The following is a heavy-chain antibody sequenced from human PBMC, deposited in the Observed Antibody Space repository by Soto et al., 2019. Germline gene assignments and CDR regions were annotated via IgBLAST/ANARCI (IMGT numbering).Heavy chain of an antibody. CDR2: ISAYNGNT. V-gene: IGHV1-18*01. CDR3: ARIPLITMVRGVIRWFDP. D-gene: IGHD3-10*01. J-gene: IGHJ5*02. CDR1: GYTFTSYG. Sequence: ASVKVSCKASGYTFTSYGISWVRQAPGQGLEWMGWISAYNGNTNYAQKLQGRVTMTTDTSTSTAYVELRSLRSDDTAVYYCARIPLITMVRGVIRWFDPWGQGTLVTVSS.